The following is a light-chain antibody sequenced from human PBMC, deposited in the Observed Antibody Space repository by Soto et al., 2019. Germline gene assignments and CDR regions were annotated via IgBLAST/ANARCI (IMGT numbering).Light chain of an antibody. J-gene: IGLJ1*01. CDR3: AAWDDSLSGRYV. V-gene: IGLV1-47*01. CDR2: RNN. CDR1: SSNIGSNY. Sequence: QSVLTQPPSASGTPGQRVTISCSGSSSNIGSNYVYWYQQLPGTAPKLLIYRNNQRPSGVPDRFSGSKSGTSASPAISGLRSGDEADYYWAAWDDSLSGRYVFGAGTKVTVL.